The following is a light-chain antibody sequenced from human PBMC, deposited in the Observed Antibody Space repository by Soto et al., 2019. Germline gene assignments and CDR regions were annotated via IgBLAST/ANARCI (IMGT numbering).Light chain of an antibody. CDR1: QSVKNH. V-gene: IGKV3D-15*01. J-gene: IGKJ1*01. CDR2: DAS. Sequence: EIVMTQSPATLSVSSGEGITLSCRASQSVKNHLAWYQHKPGQSPRLLIYDASTRATGVPARFSAGGSGTEFTLDISSLQSDDAAVYYCQEYNAWPPGTFGQGTKVEIK. CDR3: QEYNAWPPGT.